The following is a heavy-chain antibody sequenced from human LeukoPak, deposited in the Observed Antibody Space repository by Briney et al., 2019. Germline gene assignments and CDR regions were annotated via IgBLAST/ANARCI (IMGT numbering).Heavy chain of an antibody. Sequence: SETLSLTCTVSGGSISSTGYYWGWIRQPPGKGLEWIGTIYYSGTTYYNPSLKSRVTISVDTSKNQFSLKPSSVTAADTAVYYCARHVGYFSRFDSWGQGTLVTVSS. J-gene: IGHJ4*02. CDR3: ARHVGYFSRFDS. V-gene: IGHV4-39*01. D-gene: IGHD2/OR15-2a*01. CDR1: GGSISSTGYY. CDR2: IYYSGTT.